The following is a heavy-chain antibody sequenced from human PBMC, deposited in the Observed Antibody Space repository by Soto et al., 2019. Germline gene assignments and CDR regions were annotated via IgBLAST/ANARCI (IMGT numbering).Heavy chain of an antibody. V-gene: IGHV4-59*12. D-gene: IGHD3-10*01. J-gene: IGHJ3*02. CDR2: IYYSGST. Sequence: SETLSLTCTVSGGSISSYYWSWIRQPPGKGLEWIGYIYYSGSTNYNPSLKSRVTISVDTSKNQFSLKLSSVTAADTAVYYCARDRTYYYGSGSSTATDFDIWRQGTMVTVSS. CDR1: GGSISSYY. CDR3: ARDRTYYYGSGSSTATDFDI.